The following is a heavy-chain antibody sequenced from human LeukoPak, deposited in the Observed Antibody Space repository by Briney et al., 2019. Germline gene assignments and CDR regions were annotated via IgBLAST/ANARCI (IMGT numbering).Heavy chain of an antibody. D-gene: IGHD3-22*01. CDR1: GGSFSGYY. CDR3: ARGRGDSSGSIAPFDY. CDR2: INHSGST. Sequence: SETLSLTCAVYGGSFSGYYWSWIRQPPGKGLESIGEINHSGSTNYNPSLKSRVTISVDTSKNQFSLKLSSVTAADTAVYYCARGRGDSSGSIAPFDYWGQGTLVTVSS. J-gene: IGHJ4*02. V-gene: IGHV4-34*01.